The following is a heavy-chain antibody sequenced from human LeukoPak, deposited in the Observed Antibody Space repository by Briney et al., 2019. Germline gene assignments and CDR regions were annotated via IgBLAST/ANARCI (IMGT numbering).Heavy chain of an antibody. Sequence: GASLRLSCAASGFTFSNYAMHWVRQAPGKGLEWVAVISYDGSNKYYADSVKGRFTISRDNPKKSLYLQMHSLRAEDTAVYHCVRGSGGYDPLDFDSWGQGTLVTVSS. D-gene: IGHD5-12*01. CDR2: ISYDGSNK. CDR3: VRGSGGYDPLDFDS. V-gene: IGHV3-30-3*01. CDR1: GFTFSNYA. J-gene: IGHJ4*02.